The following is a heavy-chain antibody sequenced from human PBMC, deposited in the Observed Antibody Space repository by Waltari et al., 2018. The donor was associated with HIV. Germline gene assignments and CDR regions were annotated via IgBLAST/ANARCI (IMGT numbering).Heavy chain of an antibody. V-gene: IGHV4-39*01. CDR1: VAPFGRVVNT. J-gene: IGHJ6*02. CDR3: ARHCLQKGWLPQLKYYYAMDV. D-gene: IGHD6-19*01. CDR2: VFHSGSS. Sequence: QHQLQESGQERLKPSGTLSLPCTFPVAPFGRVVNTGVWFGRPPGKGLGGFGSVFHSGSSYYNPSLQSRVTISADMSNNQFSLKLSSVTAADTAVYYCARHCLQKGWLPQLKYYYAMDVWGQGTTVTVSS.